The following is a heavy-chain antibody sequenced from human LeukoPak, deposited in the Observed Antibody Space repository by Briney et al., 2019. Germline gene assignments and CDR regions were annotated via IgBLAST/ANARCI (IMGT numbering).Heavy chain of an antibody. CDR3: ARDQEGFDY. CDR2: IYSRDGST. Sequence: ASVKVSCKASGGTFSSYAISWVRQAPGQGLEWMGMIYSRDGSTSYAQRFQDRVTVTRDTSTSTVHMELSGLRAEDTALYYCARDQEGFDYWGQGTLVTVSS. J-gene: IGHJ4*02. V-gene: IGHV1-46*01. CDR1: GGTFSSYA.